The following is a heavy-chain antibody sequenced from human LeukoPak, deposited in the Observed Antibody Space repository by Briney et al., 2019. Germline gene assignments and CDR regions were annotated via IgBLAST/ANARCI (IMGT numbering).Heavy chain of an antibody. CDR3: ARDQGIFDY. J-gene: IGHJ4*02. CDR2: ISGSDDST. CDR1: GFTFSSYA. Sequence: PGGSLRLSCAASGFTFSSYAMSWVRQAPGKGLEWVSAISGSDDSTYYADSVKGRFTISRDNAKNSLYLQMNSLRDEDSAVYYCARDQGIFDYWGQGTLVTVSS. V-gene: IGHV3-23*01.